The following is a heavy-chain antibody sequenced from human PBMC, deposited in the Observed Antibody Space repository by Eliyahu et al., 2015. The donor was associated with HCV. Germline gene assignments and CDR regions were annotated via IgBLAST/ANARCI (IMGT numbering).Heavy chain of an antibody. J-gene: IGHJ4*02. V-gene: IGHV3-21*01. CDR3: ARAWAVTTGFDY. Sequence: EVQLVESGGGLVKPGGSLRLSCAASGFTFSSYSMNWVRQAPGKGLEWVSSISSSSSYIYYADSVKGRFTISRDNAKNSLYLQMNSLRAEDTAVYYCARAWAVTTGFDYWGQGTLVTVS. D-gene: IGHD4-17*01. CDR1: GFTFSSYS. CDR2: ISSSSSYI.